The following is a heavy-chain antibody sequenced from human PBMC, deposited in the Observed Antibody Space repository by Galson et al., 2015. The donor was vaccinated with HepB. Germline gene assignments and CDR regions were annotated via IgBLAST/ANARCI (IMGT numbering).Heavy chain of an antibody. CDR2: TGNRAKSYST. Sequence: SLRLSCAASGLMFSDHDMDWVRQAPGKGLEWVGRTGNRAKSYSTEYVASVKGRFTNSRDDSKKSVYLQMNSLKMEDTAVYYCARRRYYDTSGYYSYGFDIWGQGTMVTVSS. V-gene: IGHV3-72*01. CDR1: GLMFSDHD. CDR3: ARRRYYDTSGYYSYGFDI. D-gene: IGHD3-22*01. J-gene: IGHJ3*02.